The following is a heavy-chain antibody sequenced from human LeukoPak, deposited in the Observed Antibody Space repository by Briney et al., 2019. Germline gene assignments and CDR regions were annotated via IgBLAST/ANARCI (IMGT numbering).Heavy chain of an antibody. J-gene: IGHJ4*02. CDR2: ISSNGGST. D-gene: IGHD3-22*01. V-gene: IGHV3-64*01. CDR3: ARSLQDYYDSSGYHNTPFDY. CDR1: GFTFSSYA. Sequence: PGGSLRLSCAASGFTFSSYAMHWVRQAPGKGLEYVSAISSNGGSTYYANSVKGRFTISRDNSKNTLYLQMGSLRAEDMAVYYCARSLQDYYDSSGYHNTPFDYWGQGTLVTVSS.